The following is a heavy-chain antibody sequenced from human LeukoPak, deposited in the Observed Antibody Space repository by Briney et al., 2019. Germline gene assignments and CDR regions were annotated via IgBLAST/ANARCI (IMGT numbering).Heavy chain of an antibody. CDR1: AYTFTGYY. Sequence: GASVKVSCKASAYTFTGYYMHWVRQAPGQGLEWMGWINPNSGGTNYAQKFQGRVTMTRDTSISTAYMELSRLRSDDTAVYYCAREVQLEVLRVGWFDPWSQGTLVTISS. CDR3: AREVQLEVLRVGWFDP. J-gene: IGHJ5*02. CDR2: INPNSGGT. D-gene: IGHD1-1*01. V-gene: IGHV1-2*02.